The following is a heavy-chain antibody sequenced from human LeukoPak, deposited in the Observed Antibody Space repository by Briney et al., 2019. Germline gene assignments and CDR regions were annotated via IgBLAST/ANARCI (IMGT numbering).Heavy chain of an antibody. CDR2: INPNSGGT. V-gene: IGHV1-2*02. Sequence: ASVKVSCKASGYTFTGYYMHWVRQAPGQGLEWMGWINPNSGGTNHAQKFQGRVTMTRDTSISTAYMELSRLRSDDTAVYYCARDRPLDADDYYGFYYFDYWGQGTLVTVSS. CDR1: GYTFTGYY. D-gene: IGHD3-10*01. CDR3: ARDRPLDADDYYGFYYFDY. J-gene: IGHJ4*02.